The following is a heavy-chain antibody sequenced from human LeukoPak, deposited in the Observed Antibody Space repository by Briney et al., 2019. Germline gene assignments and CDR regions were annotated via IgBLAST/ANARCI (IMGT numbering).Heavy chain of an antibody. V-gene: IGHV4-59*01. Sequence: SETLSLTCTVSGGSISSYYWSWIRQPPGKRLEWIGYIYYSGSTNYNPSLKSRVTISIDTSKNQFSLTLTSVTAADTAVYYCARVGYRNWGQGTLVTVSS. J-gene: IGHJ4*02. CDR1: GGSISSYY. D-gene: IGHD1-14*01. CDR3: ARVGYRN. CDR2: IYYSGST.